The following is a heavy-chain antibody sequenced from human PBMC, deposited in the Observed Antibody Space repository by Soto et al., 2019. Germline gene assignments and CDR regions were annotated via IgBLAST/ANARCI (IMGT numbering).Heavy chain of an antibody. J-gene: IGHJ5*02. CDR2: IYYSGSS. V-gene: IGHV4-39*01. Sequence: QLQLQESGPGLVKPSETLSLTCTVSGGSISSSSYYWGWIRQPPGKGLEWIGRIYYSGSSYYNPSLKSLVTISVDTSKNQFSLKLSSVTAADTAVYYCARQPYCSSTSCYPFSNWFHPWGQGTLVTVSS. CDR3: ARQPYCSSTSCYPFSNWFHP. CDR1: GGSISSSSYY. D-gene: IGHD2-2*01.